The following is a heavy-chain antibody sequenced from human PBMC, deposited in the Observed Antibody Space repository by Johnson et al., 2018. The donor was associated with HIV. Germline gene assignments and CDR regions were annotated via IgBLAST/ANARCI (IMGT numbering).Heavy chain of an antibody. Sequence: MMLVESGGGVVRPGGSLRLSCAASGFTVSSNYMSWVRQAPGKGLEWVSVIYSGGSTYYADSVKGRFSLSRDISKNMLYLQMHSLRGDDTGHNVRGLLGLCWAMWG. J-gene: IGHJ1*01. CDR1: GFTVSSNY. V-gene: IGHV3-66*02. CDR2: IYSGGST. CDR3: GLLGLCWAM. D-gene: IGHD3-10*02.